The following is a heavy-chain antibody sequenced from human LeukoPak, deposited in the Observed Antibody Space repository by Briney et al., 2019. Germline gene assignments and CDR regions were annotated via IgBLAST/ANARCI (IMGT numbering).Heavy chain of an antibody. CDR2: IYYSGST. Sequence: SETLSLTCTVSGGSISSYYWSWIRQPPGKGLEWTGYIYYSGSTNYNPSLKSRVTISVDTSKNQFSLKLSSVTAADTAVYYCARRGGSYTSDAFDIWGQGTMVTVSS. D-gene: IGHD1-26*01. V-gene: IGHV4-59*12. CDR1: GGSISSYY. CDR3: ARRGGSYTSDAFDI. J-gene: IGHJ3*02.